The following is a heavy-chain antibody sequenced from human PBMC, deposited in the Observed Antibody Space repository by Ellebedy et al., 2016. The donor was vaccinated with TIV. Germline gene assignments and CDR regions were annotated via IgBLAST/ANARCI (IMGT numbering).Heavy chain of an antibody. Sequence: SETLSLTCAVYGGSFSGYYWSWIRQPPGKGLEWIGEINHSGSTNYNPSHKSRVTISVDTSKNQFSLKLSSVTAADTAVYYCARGDYGDYFWFDPWGQGTLVTVSS. CDR2: INHSGST. J-gene: IGHJ5*02. V-gene: IGHV4-34*01. CDR3: ARGDYGDYFWFDP. D-gene: IGHD4-17*01. CDR1: GGSFSGYY.